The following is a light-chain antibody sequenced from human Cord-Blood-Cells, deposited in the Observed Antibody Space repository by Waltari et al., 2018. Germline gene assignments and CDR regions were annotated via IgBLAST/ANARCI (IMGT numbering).Light chain of an antibody. CDR3: QSYDSSLSGFYV. CDR1: SSNIGAGYD. CDR2: GNS. Sequence: QSVLTQPPSVSGSPGQRVTISCTGSSSNIGAGYDVHWSQPLPGTAPKLLIYGNSNRPSGVPDRFSGSKSGTSASLAITGLQAEDEADYYCQSYDSSLSGFYVFGTGTKVTVL. J-gene: IGLJ1*01. V-gene: IGLV1-40*01.